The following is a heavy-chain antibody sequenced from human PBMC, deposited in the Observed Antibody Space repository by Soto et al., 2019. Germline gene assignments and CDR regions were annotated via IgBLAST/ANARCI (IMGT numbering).Heavy chain of an antibody. CDR2: IYYSGST. CDR3: ARVRGSYYFDY. V-gene: IGHV4-31*03. CDR1: GGSISSGGYY. D-gene: IGHD1-26*01. J-gene: IGHJ4*02. Sequence: ASETLSVTCTVSGGSISSGGYYWSWIRQHPGKGLEWIGYIYYSGSTYYNPSLKSRVTISVDTSKNQFSLKLSSVTAADTAVYYCARVRGSYYFDYWGQGTLVTVSS.